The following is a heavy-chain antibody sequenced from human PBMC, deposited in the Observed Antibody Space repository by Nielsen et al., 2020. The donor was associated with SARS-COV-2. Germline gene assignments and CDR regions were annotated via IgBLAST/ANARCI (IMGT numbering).Heavy chain of an antibody. CDR1: RFTFTNYG. CDR2: ISYDGGNI. J-gene: IGHJ4*02. V-gene: IGHV3-30*18. CDR3: AKAGRTYSSTWYLEY. D-gene: IGHD6-13*01. Sequence: GESLKISCVASRFTFTNYGMHWVRQAPGKGLEWVAVISYDGGNINYADSVKGRFTISRDNSKNTLFLQMNSLRAEDTAIYYCAKAGRTYSSTWYLEYWGQGALVTVSS.